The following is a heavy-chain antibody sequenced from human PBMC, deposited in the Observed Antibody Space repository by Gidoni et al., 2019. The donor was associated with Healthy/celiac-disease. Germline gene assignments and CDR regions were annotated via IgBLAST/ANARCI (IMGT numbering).Heavy chain of an antibody. Sequence: EVQLLESGGGLVQPGGSLRLSCAASGVTFSSYAMSWVRKAPGKGLEWVSAISGSCGSTYYAASVKGRFTISRDNSKNTLYLQMNSLRAEDTAVYYCAKGSGRVVVAATGTCVGDYWGQGTLVTVSS. J-gene: IGHJ4*02. V-gene: IGHV3-23*01. D-gene: IGHD2-15*01. CDR3: AKGSGRVVVAATGTCVGDY. CDR1: GVTFSSYA. CDR2: ISGSCGST.